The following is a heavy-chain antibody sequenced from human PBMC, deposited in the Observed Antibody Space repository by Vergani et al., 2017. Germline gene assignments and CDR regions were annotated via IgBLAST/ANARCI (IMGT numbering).Heavy chain of an antibody. CDR3: ARDLRLLYKRFDP. CDR2: TWYDGNNK. D-gene: IGHD5-12*01. V-gene: IGHV3-33*01. Sequence: QVQLVESGGGVVQPGRSLRLSCAASGFTFNHYGMHWVRQAPGKGLEWVAVTWYDGNNKQYADSVKGRFTISRDNSKSTMYLQMNSLRDEDTGVYYCARDLRLLYKRFDPWGQGTLVTVSS. J-gene: IGHJ5*02. CDR1: GFTFNHYG.